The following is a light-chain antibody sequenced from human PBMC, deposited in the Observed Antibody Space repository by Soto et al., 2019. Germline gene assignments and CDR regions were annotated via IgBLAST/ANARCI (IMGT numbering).Light chain of an antibody. CDR1: SSDVGGYNY. J-gene: IGLJ2*01. Sequence: QSALTQPASVYGSPGQSIPISCTGTSSDVGGYNYVSWYQQHPGKAPKILIYDVSNRPSGVSNRFSGSKSGNTASLTISGLKAEDEGDYYCSSYTSSTTLVFGGGTKLTVL. CDR3: SSYTSSTTLV. V-gene: IGLV2-14*01. CDR2: DVS.